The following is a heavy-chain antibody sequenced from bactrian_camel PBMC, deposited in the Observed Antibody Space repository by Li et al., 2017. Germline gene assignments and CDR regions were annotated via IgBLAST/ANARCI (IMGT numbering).Heavy chain of an antibody. Sequence: QVQLVESGGGSVDAGGSLRLSCAASGYSSIVNCMGWYRQGIGEEREGVAAIFTSDDSTYYTDSVKGRFIISRDNAKNTVYLLMNSLKPEDTAVYYCVKPNPDARGGFDHWGQGTQVTVS. CDR3: VKPNPDARGGFDH. V-gene: IGHV3S53*01. CDR1: GYSSIVNC. J-gene: IGHJ4*01. CDR2: IFTSDDST. D-gene: IGHD1*01.